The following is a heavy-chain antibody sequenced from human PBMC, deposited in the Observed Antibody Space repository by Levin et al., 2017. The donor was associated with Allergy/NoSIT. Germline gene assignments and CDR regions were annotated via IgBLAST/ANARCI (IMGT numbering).Heavy chain of an antibody. CDR3: AREVPLRRDSSSWYGSYYGMDV. CDR1: GFTFSSSS. Sequence: LSLTCAASGFTFSSSSMNWVRQAPGKGLEWVSSISSSSSYIYYADSVKGRFTISRDNAKNSLYLQMNSLRAEDTAVYYCAREVPLRRDSSSWYGSYYGMDVWGQGTTVTVSS. J-gene: IGHJ6*02. CDR2: ISSSSSYI. D-gene: IGHD6-13*01. V-gene: IGHV3-21*01.